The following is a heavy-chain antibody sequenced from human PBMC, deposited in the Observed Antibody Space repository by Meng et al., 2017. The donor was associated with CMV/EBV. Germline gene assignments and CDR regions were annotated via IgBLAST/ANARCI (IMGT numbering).Heavy chain of an antibody. CDR2: ISGNGDNT. Sequence: GGSLRLSCAASGFTFSSYAMSWVRQAPGKGLEWVSGISGNGDNTYYADSVKGRFTISRDNSKNTLYLQMYSLRAGETAVYYCAKGRQHIHDYGMDVWGQGTTVTVSS. CDR1: GFTFSSYA. CDR3: AKGRQHIHDYGMDV. V-gene: IGHV3-23*01. D-gene: IGHD2-21*01. J-gene: IGHJ6*02.